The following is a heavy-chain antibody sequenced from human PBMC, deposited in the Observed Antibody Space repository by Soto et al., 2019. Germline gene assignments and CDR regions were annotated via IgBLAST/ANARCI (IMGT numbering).Heavy chain of an antibody. Sequence: SETLSLTCXVXGGSISSYYWSWIRQPPGTGLEWIGYIYYSGSTNYNPSLKSRVTVSVDTSKNQFSLKLRSVTAADTAVYYRARDLSSGDLGGMDVWGQGTTVTVSS. D-gene: IGHD6-19*01. V-gene: IGHV4-59*12. J-gene: IGHJ6*02. CDR2: IYYSGST. CDR3: ARDLSSGDLGGMDV. CDR1: GGSISSYY.